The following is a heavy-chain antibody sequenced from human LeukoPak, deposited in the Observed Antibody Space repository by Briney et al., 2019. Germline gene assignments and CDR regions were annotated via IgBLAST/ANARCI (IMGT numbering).Heavy chain of an antibody. D-gene: IGHD6-19*01. J-gene: IGHJ4*02. CDR1: GDSIYSYH. Sequence: SETLSLMCSVSGDSIYSYHWSWIRQPPGKGLEWIGYISYTGSTKYNPSLMSRVSMSVDASKNYFSLSLNSVTAADTAVYYCARTPIVRGCPDYWGQGALVTVSS. V-gene: IGHV4-59*01. CDR2: ISYTGST. CDR3: ARTPIVRGCPDY.